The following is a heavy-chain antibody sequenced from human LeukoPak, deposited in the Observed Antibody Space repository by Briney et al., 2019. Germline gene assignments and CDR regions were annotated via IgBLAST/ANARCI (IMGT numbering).Heavy chain of an antibody. J-gene: IGHJ6*02. CDR1: GYTFTSYY. CDR2: INPSGGST. CDR3: ARAQTDDGSSSWYSDYYGMDV. D-gene: IGHD6-13*01. V-gene: IGHV1-46*01. Sequence: GASVKVSCKASGYTFTSYYMHWVRQAPGQGLGWMGIINPSGGSTSYAQEFQGRVTMTRDTSTSTVYMELSSLRSEDTAVYYCARAQTDDGSSSWYSDYYGMDVWGQGTTVTVSS.